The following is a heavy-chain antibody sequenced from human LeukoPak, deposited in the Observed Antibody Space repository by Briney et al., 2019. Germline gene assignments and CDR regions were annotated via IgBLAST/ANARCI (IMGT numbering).Heavy chain of an antibody. V-gene: IGHV4-59*08. J-gene: IGHJ5*02. D-gene: IGHD1-7*01. CDR2: IYYSGST. CDR3: VVTRGWNYPNDWFDP. Sequence: SETLSLTCTVSGGSISSYYWSWIRQPPGKGLEWIGYIYYSGSTNYNPSLKSRVTISVDTSKNQFSLKLSSVTAADTAVYYCVVTRGWNYPNDWFDPWGQGTLVTVSS. CDR1: GGSISSYY.